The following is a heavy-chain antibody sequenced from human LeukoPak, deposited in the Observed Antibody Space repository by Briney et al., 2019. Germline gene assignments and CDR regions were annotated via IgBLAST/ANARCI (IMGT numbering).Heavy chain of an antibody. D-gene: IGHD6-6*01. CDR2: INHSGST. Sequence: SETLSLTGAVYGGSFSGYYWSWIRQPPGKGLEWIGEINHSGSTNYNPSLKSRVTISVDTSKNQFSLKLSSVTAADTAVYYCARGYSSSSLAFDYWGQGTLVTVSS. J-gene: IGHJ4*02. CDR3: ARGYSSSSLAFDY. CDR1: GGSFSGYY. V-gene: IGHV4-34*01.